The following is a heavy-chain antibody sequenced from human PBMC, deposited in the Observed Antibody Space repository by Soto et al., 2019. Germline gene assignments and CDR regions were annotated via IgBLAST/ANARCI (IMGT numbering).Heavy chain of an antibody. Sequence: EVQLVESGGGLVKPGGSLRLSCAASGFTFSIAWMHWVRQAPGKGLEWVGRIQSKVDGGTADYAEPVTGRFTISRDDSENTVYLQTDSLKIEDTAIYYCTTGGYSASRYWRPGMDVWGQGTTVTVSS. CDR3: TTGGYSASRYWRPGMDV. J-gene: IGHJ6*02. D-gene: IGHD5-12*01. V-gene: IGHV3-15*07. CDR1: GFTFSIAW. CDR2: IQSKVDGGTA.